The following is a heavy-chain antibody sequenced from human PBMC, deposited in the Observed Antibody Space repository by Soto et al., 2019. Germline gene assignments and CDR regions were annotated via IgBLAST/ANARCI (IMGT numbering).Heavy chain of an antibody. V-gene: IGHV1-69*01. D-gene: IGHD6-25*01. CDR3: GRAAGLSGLASFVDS. CDR1: GGTVNSYS. J-gene: IGHJ4*02. Sequence: QVQLVQSGAEVKKPGSSVKVSCKASGGTVNSYSITWVRQAPGQGLEWMGGIIPIFGTPEYAQKFEDRVTITADEAPNTAYMELSSVISEDTAVYYCGRAAGLSGLASFVDSWGQGNLVTVSS. CDR2: IIPIFGTP.